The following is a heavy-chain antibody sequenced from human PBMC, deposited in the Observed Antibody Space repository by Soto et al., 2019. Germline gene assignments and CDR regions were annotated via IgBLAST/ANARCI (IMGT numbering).Heavy chain of an antibody. J-gene: IGHJ6*02. CDR1: GGTFSSYA. Sequence: SVKVSCKASGGTFSSYAISWVRQAPGQGLEWMGGIIPIFGTANYAQKFQGRVTITADESTSTAYMELSSLRSEDTAVYYCASGRFLEWFPLECYYYGMDVWGQGTTVTVSS. V-gene: IGHV1-69*13. CDR2: IIPIFGTA. D-gene: IGHD3-3*01. CDR3: ASGRFLEWFPLECYYYGMDV.